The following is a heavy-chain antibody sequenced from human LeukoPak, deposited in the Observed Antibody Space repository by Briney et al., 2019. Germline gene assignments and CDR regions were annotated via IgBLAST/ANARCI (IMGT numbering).Heavy chain of an antibody. CDR1: GFTFSSYS. D-gene: IGHD4-17*01. Sequence: GGSLTLSCAVSGFTFSSYSMNWVRQAPGKGLEWVSSISSSSSYIYYADSVKGRFTISRDNAMNSLYLQMNSPRAEDTAVYYCERDLYGDSVPIGNYWGQGTLVTVSS. CDR3: ERDLYGDSVPIGNY. CDR2: ISSSSSYI. V-gene: IGHV3-21*01. J-gene: IGHJ4*02.